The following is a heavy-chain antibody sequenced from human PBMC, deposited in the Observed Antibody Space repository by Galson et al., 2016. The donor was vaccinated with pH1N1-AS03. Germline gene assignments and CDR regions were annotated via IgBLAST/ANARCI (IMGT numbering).Heavy chain of an antibody. CDR2: INHSGST. Sequence: SETLSLTCAVYGGSFSGYYWSWIRQPPGKGLEWIGEINHSGSTNYNPSLKSRVPMSVDTSKNQFSLKLSSVTAADTAVYYCASPSRPLHAFDIWGQGTLVTVSS. CDR1: GGSFSGYY. J-gene: IGHJ3*02. CDR3: ASPSRPLHAFDI. V-gene: IGHV4-34*01.